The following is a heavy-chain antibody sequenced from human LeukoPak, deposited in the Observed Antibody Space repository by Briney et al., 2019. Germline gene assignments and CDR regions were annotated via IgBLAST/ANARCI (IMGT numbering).Heavy chain of an antibody. CDR2: IKPDGSEK. D-gene: IGHD7-27*01. CDR1: GFTFSSYW. CDR3: ARSLTGVTSY. J-gene: IGHJ4*01. Sequence: GGSLRLSCAASGFTFSSYWMTWVRQAPGKGLEWVANIKPDGSEKSYVDSVRGRFTISRDNAKNSLYLQMNSLRAEDTAVYYCARSLTGVTSYWGQRTLVTVSS. V-gene: IGHV3-7*01.